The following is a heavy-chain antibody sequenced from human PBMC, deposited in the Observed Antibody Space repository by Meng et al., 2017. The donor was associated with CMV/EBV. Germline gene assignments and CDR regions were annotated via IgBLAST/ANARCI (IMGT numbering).Heavy chain of an antibody. V-gene: IGHV4-34*01. D-gene: IGHD6-13*01. Sequence: VPLLQWGAGLLNPSETLSLTCAVYGGSFSGYYWSWIRQPPGKGLEWIGEINHSGSTNYNPSLKSRVTISVDTSKNQFSLKLSSVTAADTAVYYCARGGIAAAGPLDYWGQGTLVTVSS. CDR3: ARGGIAAAGPLDY. CDR1: GGSFSGYY. J-gene: IGHJ4*02. CDR2: INHSGST.